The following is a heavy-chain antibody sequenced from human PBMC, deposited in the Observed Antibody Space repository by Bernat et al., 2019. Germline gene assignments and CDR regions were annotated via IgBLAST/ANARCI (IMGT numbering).Heavy chain of an antibody. Sequence: EVQLVQSGAEVKKPGESLKISCKGSGYIFTTYWIAWVRQMPGKGLEWMGIIYPGDSDTRYSPSFQGLVTISADKSLSTAYLQWSSLKASDTAIYYCARHGPRAATNELDSWGQGTLVTVSS. V-gene: IGHV5-51*01. J-gene: IGHJ4*02. CDR1: GYIFTTYW. CDR2: IYPGDSDT. CDR3: ARHGPRAATNELDS. D-gene: IGHD6-25*01.